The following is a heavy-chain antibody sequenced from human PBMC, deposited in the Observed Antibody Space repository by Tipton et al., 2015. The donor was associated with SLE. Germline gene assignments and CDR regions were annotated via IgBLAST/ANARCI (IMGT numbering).Heavy chain of an antibody. V-gene: IGHV3-30-3*01. D-gene: IGHD2-2*02. CDR1: GFTFSSYA. CDR3: AKEGASCYNY. J-gene: IGHJ4*02. Sequence: LSLTCAASGFTFSSYAMHWVRQAPGKGLEWVAVISYDGSNKYYADSVKGRFTISRDNSKNTLYLQMNSLRAEDTAVYYCAKEGASCYNYRGQGTLVTVSS. CDR2: ISYDGSNK.